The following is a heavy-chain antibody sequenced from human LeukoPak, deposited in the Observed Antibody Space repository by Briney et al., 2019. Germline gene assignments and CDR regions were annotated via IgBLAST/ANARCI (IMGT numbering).Heavy chain of an antibody. CDR1: GYTFTGYY. J-gene: IGHJ6*03. D-gene: IGHD5-24*01. CDR2: INPNSGGT. V-gene: IGHV1-2*02. Sequence: ASVKVSCKASGYTFTGYYMHWVRQAPGQGLEWMRWINPNSGGTNYAQKFQGRVTMTRDTSISTAYMELSRLRSDDTAVYYCARGGDGYNRPYYYYMDVWSKGTTVTVSS. CDR3: ARGGDGYNRPYYYYMDV.